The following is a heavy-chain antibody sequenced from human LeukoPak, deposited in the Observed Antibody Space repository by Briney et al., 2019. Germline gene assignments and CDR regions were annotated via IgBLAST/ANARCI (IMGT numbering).Heavy chain of an antibody. D-gene: IGHD2-2*01. CDR2: IGAYNGNT. J-gene: IGHJ6*03. Sequence: ASVKVSCKASGYTFTSYGISWVRQAPGQGLEWMGWIGAYNGNTNYAQKLQGRVTMTTDTSTSTAYMELRSLRSDDTAVYYCARDGGVVPAADMDVWGKGTTVTVSS. CDR1: GYTFTSYG. CDR3: ARDGGVVPAADMDV. V-gene: IGHV1-18*01.